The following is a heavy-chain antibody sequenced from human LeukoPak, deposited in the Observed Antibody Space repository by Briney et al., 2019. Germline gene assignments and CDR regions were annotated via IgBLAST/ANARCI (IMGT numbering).Heavy chain of an antibody. CDR1: GYTFTGYF. V-gene: IGHV1-2*06. CDR3: ARDLSSTANWEFDY. J-gene: IGHJ4*02. Sequence: ASVKVSCKASGYTFTGYFMHWVRQAPGQGLEWMGRINLNSGDTYYAQNFQGRVTMTRDTSISTAYVGLSRLTSDDTAIYYCARDLSSTANWEFDYWGQGTLVTVSS. D-gene: IGHD1-26*01. CDR2: INLNSGDT.